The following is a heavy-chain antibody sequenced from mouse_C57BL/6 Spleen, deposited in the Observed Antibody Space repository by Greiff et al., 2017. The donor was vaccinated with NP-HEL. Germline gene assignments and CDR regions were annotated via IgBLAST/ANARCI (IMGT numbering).Heavy chain of an antibody. CDR1: GYTFTDYY. CDR2: INPNNGGT. CDR3: ARWRLREGFAY. Sequence: EVQLQQSGPELVKPGASVKISCKASGYTFTDYYMNWVKQSHGKSLEWIGDINPNNGGTSYNQKFKGKATLTVDKSSSTAYMELRSLTSEDSAVYYCARWRLREGFAYWGQGTLVTVSA. J-gene: IGHJ3*01. D-gene: IGHD2-4*01. V-gene: IGHV1-26*01.